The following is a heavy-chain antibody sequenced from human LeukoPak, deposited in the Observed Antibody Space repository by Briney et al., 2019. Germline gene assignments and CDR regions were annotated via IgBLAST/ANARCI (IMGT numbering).Heavy chain of an antibody. J-gene: IGHJ4*02. D-gene: IGHD3-22*01. CDR3: ARRGPYYYDSSGYW. CDR2: IYYSGST. CDR1: GGSISSSSYY. Sequence: SETLSLTCTVSGGSISSSSYYWGWIRQPPGKGLEWIGSIYYSGSTYYNPSLKSRVTISVDTSKNQFSLKLSSVTAADMAVYYCARRGPYYYDSSGYWWGQGTLVTVSS. V-gene: IGHV4-39*01.